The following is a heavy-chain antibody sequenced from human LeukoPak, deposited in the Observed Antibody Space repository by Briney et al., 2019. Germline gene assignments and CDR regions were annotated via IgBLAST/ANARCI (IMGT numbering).Heavy chain of an antibody. V-gene: IGHV4-34*01. D-gene: IGHD3-22*01. CDR1: GGSFSGYY. J-gene: IGHJ3*02. CDR2: INHSGST. CDR3: ARGAYYYDSSGYKGAFDI. Sequence: SETLSLTCAVYGGSFSGYYWSWIRQPPGKGLEWIGEINHSGSTNYNPSLKSRVTMSVDTSKNQFSLKLSSVTAADTAVYYCARGAYYYDSSGYKGAFDIWGQGTMVTVSS.